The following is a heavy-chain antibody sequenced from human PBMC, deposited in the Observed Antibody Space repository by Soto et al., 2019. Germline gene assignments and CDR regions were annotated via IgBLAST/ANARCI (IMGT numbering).Heavy chain of an antibody. CDR1: GSAFSGLD. CDR3: ARYQIGKGFTD. CDR2: MNPSGDT. D-gene: IGHD3-22*01. J-gene: IGHJ4*02. V-gene: IGHV1-8*01. Sequence: QVQLVQSGAEVKKPGASVKVSCKASGSAFSGLDINWVRQATGQGLEWVGWMNPSGDTGYAQQLQGRVSLTRDTSMNTAYMELSSLRSEDTAVYYCARYQIGKGFTDWGQGTLVTVSS.